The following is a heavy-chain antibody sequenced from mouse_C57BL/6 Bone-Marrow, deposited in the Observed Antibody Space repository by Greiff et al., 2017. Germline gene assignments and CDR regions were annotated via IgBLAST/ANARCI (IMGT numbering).Heavy chain of an antibody. CDR1: GFTFSSYT. Sequence: EVQGVESGGGLVKPGGSLKLSCAASGFTFSSYTMPWVRQTPEKRLQWVAAISGGGGNTYYPVSVKGRFTISRDNDKNILYLQMSSLRSEDTAVYYCARQVTTVLATKYFDDWGTGTTVTVSS. CDR3: ARQVTTVLATKYFDD. CDR2: ISGGGGNT. J-gene: IGHJ1*03. V-gene: IGHV5-9*04. D-gene: IGHD1-1*01.